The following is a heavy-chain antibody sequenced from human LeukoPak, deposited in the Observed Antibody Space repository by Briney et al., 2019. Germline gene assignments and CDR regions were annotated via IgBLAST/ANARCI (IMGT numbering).Heavy chain of an antibody. CDR2: INPNSGGT. J-gene: IGHJ5*02. V-gene: IGHV1-2*02. CDR1: GYTFTSYD. CDR3: ARTYYDILTAIDP. Sequence: GASVKVSCKASGYTFTSYDINWVRQAPGQGLEWMGWINPNSGGTNYAQKFQGRVTMTRDTSISTAYMELSRLRSDDTAVYYCARTYYDILTAIDPWGQGTLVTVSS. D-gene: IGHD3-9*01.